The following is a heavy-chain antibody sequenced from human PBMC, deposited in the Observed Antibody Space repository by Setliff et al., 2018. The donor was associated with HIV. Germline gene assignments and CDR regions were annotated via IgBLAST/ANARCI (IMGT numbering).Heavy chain of an antibody. J-gene: IGHJ4*02. CDR1: GGPFSGFY. CDR2: INPSGST. D-gene: IGHD2-21*02. V-gene: IGHV4-34*01. CDR3: ARGVPLLPPHY. Sequence: SETLSLTCAVYGGPFSGFYYSWIRQAPGKGLEWIGEINPSGSTNYNPSLKSRVTISVDTSKYQVSLKLSSVTAADTAVYYCARGVPLLPPHYWGQGTLVTVSS.